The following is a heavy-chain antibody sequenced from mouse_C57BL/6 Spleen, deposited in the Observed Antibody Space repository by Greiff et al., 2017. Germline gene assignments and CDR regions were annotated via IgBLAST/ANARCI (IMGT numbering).Heavy chain of an antibody. J-gene: IGHJ3*01. CDR3: ATGTGYWFAY. D-gene: IGHD4-1*01. Sequence: EVKLLESGPVLVKPGASVKMSCKASGYTFTDYYMNWVKQSPGKSLEWIGVINPYNGGTSYNHKFNGKATLTVKKASSTADMELKSLTSEDAAGYYCATGTGYWFAYWGQGTLVTVSA. CDR1: GYTFTDYY. V-gene: IGHV1-19*01. CDR2: INPYNGGT.